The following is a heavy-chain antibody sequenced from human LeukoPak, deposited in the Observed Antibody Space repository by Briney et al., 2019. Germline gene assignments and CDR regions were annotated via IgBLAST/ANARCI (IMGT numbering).Heavy chain of an antibody. CDR3: AREDDSSGYPDY. CDR1: GFTVSDYS. V-gene: IGHV4-59*02. J-gene: IGHJ4*02. CDR2: IYYSGST. D-gene: IGHD3-22*01. Sequence: LSCVASGFTVSDYSMSWIRQPPGKGLEWIGYIYYSGSTNYNPSLKSRVTISVDTSKNQFSLKLSSVTAADTAVYYCAREDDSSGYPDYWGQGTLVTVSS.